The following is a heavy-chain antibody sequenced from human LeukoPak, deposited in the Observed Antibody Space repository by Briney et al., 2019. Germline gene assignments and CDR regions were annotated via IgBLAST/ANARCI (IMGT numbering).Heavy chain of an antibody. CDR3: ARHESWGGYSSSWYYYYYGMDV. CDR2: TYPGDSDT. V-gene: IGHV5-51*01. Sequence: GESLKISCKGSGYSFTSYWIGWVRQMPGKGLEWMGITYPGDSDTRYSPSFQGQVTISADKSISTADLQWSSLKAADTAMYYCARHESWGGYSSSWYYYYYGMDVWGQGTTVTVSS. J-gene: IGHJ6*02. D-gene: IGHD6-13*01. CDR1: GYSFTSYW.